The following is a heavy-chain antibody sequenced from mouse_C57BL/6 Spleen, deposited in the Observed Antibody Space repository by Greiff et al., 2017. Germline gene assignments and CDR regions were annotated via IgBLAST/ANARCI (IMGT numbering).Heavy chain of an antibody. J-gene: IGHJ2*01. CDR1: GYTFTSYW. CDR2: IDPSDSET. V-gene: IGHV1-52*01. CDR3: ASITTVGGYFDY. D-gene: IGHD1-1*01. Sequence: VQLQQPGAELVRPGSSVKLSCKASGYTFTSYWMHWVKQRPIQGLEWIGNIDPSDSETHYNQKFKDKATLTVDKSSSTAYMQLSSLTSEDSAVYYCASITTVGGYFDYWGQGTTLTVSS.